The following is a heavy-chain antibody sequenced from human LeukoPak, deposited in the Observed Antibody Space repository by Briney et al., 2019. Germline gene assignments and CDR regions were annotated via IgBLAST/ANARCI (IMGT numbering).Heavy chain of an antibody. CDR3: ARGDILTDYSFDP. J-gene: IGHJ5*02. CDR2: IVTTGDT. Sequence: GGSLTLSCPASGFTFTNYYTRWVRQATGKGLERVAGIVTTGDTYYPASVKGRFTISRENAKNSLYLQMKGLRAGDRAVFYCARGDILTDYSFDPWGQGTLVIVSS. CDR1: GFTFTNYY. D-gene: IGHD3-9*01. V-gene: IGHV3-13*04.